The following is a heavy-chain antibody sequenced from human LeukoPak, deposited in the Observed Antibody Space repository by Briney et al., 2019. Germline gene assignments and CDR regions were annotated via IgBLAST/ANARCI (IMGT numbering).Heavy chain of an antibody. V-gene: IGHV4-59*01. D-gene: IGHD3-9*01. CDR3: ARGNYDILSDYSLYSPRGGFDH. J-gene: IGHJ4*02. CDR2: IYNSGS. Sequence: SETLSLTCTVSGVSITLYYWTWIRQSPKKGLEWIGDIYNSGSNYNPSLSSRLTTSTDTSKNHFSLRLTSVSAADTAVYYCARGNYDILSDYSLYSPRGGFDHWGQGILVTVSS. CDR1: GVSITLYY.